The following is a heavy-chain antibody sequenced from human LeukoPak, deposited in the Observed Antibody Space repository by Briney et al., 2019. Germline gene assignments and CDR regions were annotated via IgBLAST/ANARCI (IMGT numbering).Heavy chain of an antibody. D-gene: IGHD6-13*01. V-gene: IGHV3-53*01. J-gene: IGHJ3*02. CDR1: GFTVSSNY. CDR3: AKDLSPRDSSSWYLGPDAFDI. Sequence: GGSLRLSCAASGFTVSSNYMSWVRQAPGKGLEWVSVIYSGGSTYYADSVKGRFTISRDNSKNTLYLQMNSLRAEDTAVYYCAKDLSPRDSSSWYLGPDAFDIWGQGTMVTVSS. CDR2: IYSGGST.